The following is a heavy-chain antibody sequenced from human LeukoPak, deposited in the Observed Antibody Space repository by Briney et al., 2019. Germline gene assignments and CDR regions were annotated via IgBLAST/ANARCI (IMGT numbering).Heavy chain of an antibody. D-gene: IGHD3-10*01. CDR2: ISGSGGST. CDR1: GFTFSSYA. V-gene: IGHV3-23*01. Sequence: GGSLRLSCAASGFTFSSYAMSWVRQAPGKGLEWVSAISGSGGSTYYADSVKGRFTISRDNAKNSLYLQMNSLRAEDTAVYYCTRDRRGMGSGSTNYYYYYMDVWGKGTTVTVSS. CDR3: TRDRRGMGSGSTNYYYYYMDV. J-gene: IGHJ6*03.